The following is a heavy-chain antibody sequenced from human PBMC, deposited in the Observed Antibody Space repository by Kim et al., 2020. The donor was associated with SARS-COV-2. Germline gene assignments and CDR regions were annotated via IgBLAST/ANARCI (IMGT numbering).Heavy chain of an antibody. CDR2: MSFDGSKT. D-gene: IGHD3-10*01. CDR1: GFSFNNHG. J-gene: IGHJ6*02. V-gene: IGHV3-33*05. Sequence: GGSLRLSCAASGFSFNNHGMHWVRQAPGKGLEWVAFMSFDGSKTYYGDSVTGRFTVSRDNSKNTLYLQLNSLTAGDTAVYYCASEIFSDHWFVSGGMDIWGHGATVT. CDR3: ASEIFSDHWFVSGGMDI.